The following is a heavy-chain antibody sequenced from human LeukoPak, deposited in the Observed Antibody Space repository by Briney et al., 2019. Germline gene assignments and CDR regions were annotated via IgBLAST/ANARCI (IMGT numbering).Heavy chain of an antibody. Sequence: PGGSLRLSCVASGFTFSTYSMNWVRQAPGKGLEGVSSFSRSSSYIYYADSVKGRFTISRDNAKNSLYLQMNSLRAEDTAVYYCARDPGYCSGGGCHQNYFDYWGQGTLVTVSS. D-gene: IGHD2-15*01. V-gene: IGHV3-21*01. CDR1: GFTFSTYS. J-gene: IGHJ4*02. CDR2: FSRSSSYI. CDR3: ARDPGYCSGGGCHQNYFDY.